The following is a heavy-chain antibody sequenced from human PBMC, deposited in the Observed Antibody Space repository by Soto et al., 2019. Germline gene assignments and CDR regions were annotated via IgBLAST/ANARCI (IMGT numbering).Heavy chain of an antibody. CDR2: ISYDGSNK. J-gene: IGHJ4*02. Sequence: GGSLRLSCAASGFTFSSYGMHWVRQAPGKGLEWVAVISYDGSNKYYADSVKGRFTISRDNSKNTLYLQMNSLRAEDTAVYYCAKDLGYGDYGAGDYWGQGTLVTVSS. CDR3: AKDLGYGDYGAGDY. CDR1: GFTFSSYG. D-gene: IGHD4-17*01. V-gene: IGHV3-30*18.